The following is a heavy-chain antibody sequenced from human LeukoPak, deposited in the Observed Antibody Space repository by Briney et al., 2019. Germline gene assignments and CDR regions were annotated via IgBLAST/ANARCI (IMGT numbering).Heavy chain of an antibody. D-gene: IGHD3-22*01. J-gene: IGHJ4*02. CDR1: GFTFSTYA. Sequence: SGGSLRLSCAASGFTFSTYAMHWVRQAPGKGLEWVAVISYDGTNQYFADSVKGRFTISRDNSKNTLYLQMNSLRAEDTAVFYCARDREYYSSGIWDWGQGTLVTVSS. CDR3: ARDREYYSSGIWD. CDR2: ISYDGTNQ. V-gene: IGHV3-30*04.